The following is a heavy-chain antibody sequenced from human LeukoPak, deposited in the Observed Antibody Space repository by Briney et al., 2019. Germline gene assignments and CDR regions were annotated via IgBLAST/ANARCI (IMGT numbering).Heavy chain of an antibody. CDR1: GYTFTSYY. V-gene: IGHV1-46*03. CDR2: INPSGGST. Sequence: ASVKVSCKASGYTFTSYYMHWVRQAHGQGLEWMGIINPSGGSTSYAQKFQGRVTMTRDTSTSTVYMELSSLRSEDTAVYYCAREGGEDYDSSGYYLVYWGQGTLVTVSS. CDR3: AREGGEDYDSSGYYLVY. J-gene: IGHJ4*02. D-gene: IGHD3-22*01.